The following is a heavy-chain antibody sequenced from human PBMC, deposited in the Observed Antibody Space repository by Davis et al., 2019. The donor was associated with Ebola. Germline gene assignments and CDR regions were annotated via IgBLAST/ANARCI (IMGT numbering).Heavy chain of an antibody. J-gene: IGHJ4*02. V-gene: IGHV4-59*11. CDR1: GGSINYHY. Sequence: SETLSLTCTISGGSINYHYWSWLRQSPGKGLEWIGYIYYTGRTKYDPSLKSRVTISVDTSKSQFSLRLTSVTAADTAVYYCARGWDYGEGRIFDYWGQGKVVTVSA. D-gene: IGHD4/OR15-4a*01. CDR3: ARGWDYGEGRIFDY. CDR2: IYYTGRT.